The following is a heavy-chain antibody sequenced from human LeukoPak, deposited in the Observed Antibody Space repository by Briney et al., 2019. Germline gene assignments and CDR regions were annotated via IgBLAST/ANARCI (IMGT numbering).Heavy chain of an antibody. D-gene: IGHD3-16*01. V-gene: IGHV4-39*01. CDR3: ARHYSYVS. CDR2: IYYSGST. Sequence: WVRQAPGKGLEWIGSIYYSGSTSYNPSLKSRVTISVDTSKNQFSLKLSSVTAADTAVYYCARHYSYVSWGQGTLVTVSS. J-gene: IGHJ4*02.